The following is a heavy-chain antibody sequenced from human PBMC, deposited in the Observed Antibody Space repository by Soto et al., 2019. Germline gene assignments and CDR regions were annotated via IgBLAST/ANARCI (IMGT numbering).Heavy chain of an antibody. CDR1: GGSISSYY. CDR2: IYYSGST. CDR3: ASSSWFIYAFDI. Sequence: TLSLTCTVSGGSISSYYWSWIRQPPGKGLEWIGYIYYSGSTNYNPSLKSRVTISVDTSKNQFSLKLSSVTTADTAVYYCASSSWFIYAFDIWGQGTMVTVSS. D-gene: IGHD6-13*01. J-gene: IGHJ3*02. V-gene: IGHV4-59*08.